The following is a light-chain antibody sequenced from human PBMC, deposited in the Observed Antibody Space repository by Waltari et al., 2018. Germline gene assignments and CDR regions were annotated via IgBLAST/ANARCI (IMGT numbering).Light chain of an antibody. J-gene: IGLJ3*02. CDR1: FRYVGAYAY. Sequence: QSALTQPASVSGSPGQSITFSCTGAFRYVGAYAYVSWYQQLPGRAPKLLIYDVSHRPSGVSDRLSGSKSGHTASLTISGLQPEDEADYYCSSYTTRGTWVFGGGTKLTVL. V-gene: IGLV2-14*03. CDR2: DVS. CDR3: SSYTTRGTWV.